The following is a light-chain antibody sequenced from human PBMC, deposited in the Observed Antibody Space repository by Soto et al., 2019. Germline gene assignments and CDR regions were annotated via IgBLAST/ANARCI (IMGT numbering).Light chain of an antibody. V-gene: IGKV3-20*01. Sequence: EIGLTQSPGTLSLSPGERATLSCRASQSVSSSYLAWYQHKPGQAPRLLIYGASSRATGIPDRFSGSGSGTDFTLTISRLEPEDFAVYYCQQYSSSPLTFGGGTKVDI. CDR1: QSVSSSY. J-gene: IGKJ4*01. CDR2: GAS. CDR3: QQYSSSPLT.